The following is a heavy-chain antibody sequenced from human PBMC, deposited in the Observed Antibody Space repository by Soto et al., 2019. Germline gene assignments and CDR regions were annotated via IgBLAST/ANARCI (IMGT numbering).Heavy chain of an antibody. Sequence: QVQLQESGPGLVKPSETLSLTCSVSGGSISNHYWSWIRQPPGKGLEWIGYIYYNGNTNYNPSLKRLVTMSGDTSRNQISLKLTAVTAADTAVYYCTRANWYSEYWGQGTLVTVSS. J-gene: IGHJ4*02. D-gene: IGHD7-27*01. CDR3: TRANWYSEY. V-gene: IGHV4-59*11. CDR2: IYYNGNT. CDR1: GGSISNHY.